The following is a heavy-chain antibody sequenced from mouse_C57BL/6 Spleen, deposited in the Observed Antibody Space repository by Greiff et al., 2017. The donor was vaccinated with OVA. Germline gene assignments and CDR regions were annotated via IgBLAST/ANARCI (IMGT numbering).Heavy chain of an antibody. CDR3: ARANYGSSLFAY. V-gene: IGHV1-69*01. CDR1: GYTFTSYW. CDR2: IDPADSYT. Sequence: QVQLQQPGAELVMPGASVKLSCKASGYTFTSYWMHWVKQRPGQGLEWIGEIDPADSYTNYNQKFKGKSTLTVDKSSSTAYMQLSSLTSEDSAVYDCARANYGSSLFAYWGQGTLVTVSA. J-gene: IGHJ3*01. D-gene: IGHD1-1*01.